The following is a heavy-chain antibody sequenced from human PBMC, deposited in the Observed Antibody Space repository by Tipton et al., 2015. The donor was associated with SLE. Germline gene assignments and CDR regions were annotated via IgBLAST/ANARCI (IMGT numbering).Heavy chain of an antibody. J-gene: IGHJ4*02. Sequence: SLRLSCAASGFSFSDSVLHWVRQTPGKGLEWVALLWFDGSNEDYADSVKGRFTISRDNSKNRLDLQMNSLRAEDTGVYYCAKDVGYMTSNYFEYWGQGALVTVSS. V-gene: IGHV3-33*03. CDR1: GFSFSDSV. CDR3: AKDVGYMTSNYFEY. CDR2: LWFDGSNE. D-gene: IGHD5-12*01.